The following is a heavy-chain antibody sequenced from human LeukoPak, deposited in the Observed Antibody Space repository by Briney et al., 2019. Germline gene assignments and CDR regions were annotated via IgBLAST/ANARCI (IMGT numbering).Heavy chain of an antibody. J-gene: IGHJ1*01. CDR3: ARSGSGYLEYFQH. D-gene: IGHD3-22*01. V-gene: IGHV4-59*12. CDR1: GGSISSYY. Sequence: SETLSLTCTVSGGSISSYYWSWIRQPPGKGLEWIGYIYYSGSTNYNPSLKSRVTISVDTSKNQFSLKLSSVTAADTAVYYCARSGSGYLEYFQHWGQGTLVTVSS. CDR2: IYYSGST.